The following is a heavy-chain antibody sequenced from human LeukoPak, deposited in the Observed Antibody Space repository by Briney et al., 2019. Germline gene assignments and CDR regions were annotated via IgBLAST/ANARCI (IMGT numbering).Heavy chain of an antibody. CDR2: IWYDGSNK. J-gene: IGHJ4*02. CDR3: ARDRGSAAAGTGY. V-gene: IGHV3-33*08. Sequence: PGGSLRLSCAASGFTFSSYGMHWVRQAPGKGLEWVAVIWYDGSNKYYADSVKGRFTISRDNSKNTLYLQMNSLRAEDTAVYYCARDRGSAAAGTGYWGQGTLVTVSS. D-gene: IGHD6-13*01. CDR1: GFTFSSYG.